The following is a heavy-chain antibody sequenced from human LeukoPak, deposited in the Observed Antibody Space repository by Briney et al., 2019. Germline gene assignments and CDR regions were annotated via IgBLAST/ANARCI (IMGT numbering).Heavy chain of an antibody. D-gene: IGHD2-2*01. Sequence: PGGSLRLSCAASGFTFSSYAMSWVRQAPGKGLEWVSSISSSYIYYADSVKGRFTISRDNAKNSLYLQMNSLRAEDTAVYYCARVVVPAAIASWGTVAPWGQGTLVTVSS. V-gene: IGHV3-21*01. J-gene: IGHJ5*02. CDR2: ISSSYI. CDR1: GFTFSSYA. CDR3: ARVVVPAAIASWGTVAP.